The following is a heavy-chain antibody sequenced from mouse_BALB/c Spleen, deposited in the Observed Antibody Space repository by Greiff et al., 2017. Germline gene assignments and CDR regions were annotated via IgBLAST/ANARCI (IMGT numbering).Heavy chain of an antibody. D-gene: IGHD2-4*01. CDR2: IDPANGNT. J-gene: IGHJ1*01. V-gene: IGHV14-3*02. CDR1: GFNIKDTY. CDR3: ASDYDEGYFDV. Sequence: EVKLMESGAELVKPGASVKLSCTASGFNIKDTYMHWVKQRPEQGLEWIGRIDPANGNTKYDPKFQGKATITADTSSNTAYLQLSSLTSEDTAVYYCASDYDEGYFDVWGAGTTVTVSS.